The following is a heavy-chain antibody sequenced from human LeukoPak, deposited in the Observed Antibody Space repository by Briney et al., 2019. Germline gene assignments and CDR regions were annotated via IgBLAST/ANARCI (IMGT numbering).Heavy chain of an antibody. J-gene: IGHJ6*03. Sequence: PGGSLRLSCAASGFTFSSYSMNWVRQAPGKGLEWVPSISSSSSYIYYADSVKGRFTISRDNAKNSLYLQMNSLRAEDTAVYYCARDPSYSSSWVYYYYYMDVWGKGTTVTVSS. CDR2: ISSSSSYI. CDR1: GFTFSSYS. D-gene: IGHD6-13*01. V-gene: IGHV3-21*01. CDR3: ARDPSYSSSWVYYYYYMDV.